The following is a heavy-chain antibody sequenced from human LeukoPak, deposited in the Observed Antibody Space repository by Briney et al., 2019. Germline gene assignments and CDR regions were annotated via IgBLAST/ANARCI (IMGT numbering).Heavy chain of an antibody. D-gene: IGHD3-22*01. J-gene: IGHJ4*02. Sequence: GGSLRLSCAASGFTFSSYAMNWVRQAPGKGLEWVSTISGSGGNTYYADSVKGRVTISRDNSKNTLYLQMNSLRAEDTAVYYCAGRYYYDSSAPLNWGQGTLVTVSS. CDR2: ISGSGGNT. CDR3: AGRYYYDSSAPLN. V-gene: IGHV3-23*01. CDR1: GFTFSSYA.